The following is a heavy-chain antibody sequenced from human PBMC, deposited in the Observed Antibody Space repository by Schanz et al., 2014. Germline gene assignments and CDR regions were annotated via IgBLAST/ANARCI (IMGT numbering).Heavy chain of an antibody. V-gene: IGHV3-21*01. D-gene: IGHD1-1*01. J-gene: IGHJ4*02. Sequence: QLLESGGGLVKPGGSLRLSCAASGFTISSYSMNWVRQAPGKGLEWVSSISSSSSYIYYADSVKGRFTVSRDSGQNSLYLQMNSLRAGDTAVYYCARGTDWNLHYWGQGALVTVSS. CDR2: ISSSSSYI. CDR1: GFTISSYS. CDR3: ARGTDWNLHY.